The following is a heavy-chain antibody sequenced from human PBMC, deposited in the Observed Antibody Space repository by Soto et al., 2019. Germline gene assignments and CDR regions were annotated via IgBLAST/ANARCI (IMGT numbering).Heavy chain of an antibody. J-gene: IGHJ6*02. Sequence: GGSLRLSCAASGVTFRSYGMHWVRQAPGKGLEWVAVISYDGSNKYYADSVKGRFTISRDNSKNTLYLQMNSLRAEDTAVYYCAKRGVVPAADPTTGPGAVWGRGTTVTVSS. CDR1: GVTFRSYG. CDR2: ISYDGSNK. D-gene: IGHD2-2*01. CDR3: AKRGVVPAADPTTGPGAV. V-gene: IGHV3-30*18.